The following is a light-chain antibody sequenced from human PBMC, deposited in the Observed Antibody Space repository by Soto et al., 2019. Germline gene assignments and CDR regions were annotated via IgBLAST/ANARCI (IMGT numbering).Light chain of an antibody. V-gene: IGKV1-9*01. CDR2: AAS. CDR3: QQLNSYPRT. CDR1: QGISSS. Sequence: DIQLTQSPSFLSASVGDRVTITCRASQGISSSLAWYQQRPGKAPNLLICAASTLQSGVPSRFSGSGSGTEFTLTISSLQPEDFATYYCQQLNSYPRTFGQGTRVEIK. J-gene: IGKJ1*01.